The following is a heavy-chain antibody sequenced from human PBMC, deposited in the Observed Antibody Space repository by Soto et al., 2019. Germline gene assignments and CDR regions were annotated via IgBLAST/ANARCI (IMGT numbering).Heavy chain of an antibody. D-gene: IGHD5-18*01. CDR1: GGTFSSYA. V-gene: IGHV1-69*01. CDR3: ARDSAMVTDYYYYYGMDV. Sequence: QVQLVQSGAEVKKPGSSVKVSCKASGGTFSSYAISWVRQAPGQGLEWMGGIIPIFGTANYAQKFQGRVTITEDESKSTAYMELSSLRSEDTAVYYCARDSAMVTDYYYYYGMDVWGQGTKVTVSS. CDR2: IIPIFGTA. J-gene: IGHJ6*02.